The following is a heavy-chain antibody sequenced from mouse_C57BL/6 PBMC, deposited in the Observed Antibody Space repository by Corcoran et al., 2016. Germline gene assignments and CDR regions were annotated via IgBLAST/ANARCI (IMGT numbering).Heavy chain of an antibody. CDR3: ARGGIYYGKYFDY. Sequence: EVQLQQSGPELVKPGASVKISCKASGYTFSDYYMNWVKQSHGKSLEWIGDINPNNGGTSYNQKFKGKATLTVDKTSSTAYMELRSLTSEDSAVYYCARGGIYYGKYFDYWGQGTTLTVS. D-gene: IGHD2-1*01. V-gene: IGHV1-26*01. CDR1: GYTFSDYY. J-gene: IGHJ2*01. CDR2: INPNNGGT.